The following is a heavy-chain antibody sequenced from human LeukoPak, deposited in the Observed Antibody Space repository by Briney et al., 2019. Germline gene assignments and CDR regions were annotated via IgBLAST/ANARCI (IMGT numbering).Heavy chain of an antibody. CDR2: ISGSGDST. J-gene: IGHJ4*02. Sequence: GRSLRLSCAASGFTFSSYAMSWVRQAPGKGLEWVSAISGSGDSTYYADSVKGRFTISRDNSKNTLYLQRSSLRAEDTAVYCCAHISRSWPDYWGQGTLVTVS. CDR3: AHISRSWPDY. CDR1: GFTFSSYA. D-gene: IGHD6-13*01. V-gene: IGHV3-23*01.